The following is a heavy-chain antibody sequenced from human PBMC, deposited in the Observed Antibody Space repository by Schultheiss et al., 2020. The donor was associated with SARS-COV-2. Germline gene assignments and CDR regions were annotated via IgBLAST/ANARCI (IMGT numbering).Heavy chain of an antibody. CDR2: INHSGST. J-gene: IGHJ4*02. CDR3: ASRSGSSWYYFDY. V-gene: IGHV4-34*01. D-gene: IGHD6-13*01. Sequence: SETLSLTCAVYGGSFSGYYWSWIRQPPGKGLEWIGEINHSGSTNYNPSLKSRVTISVDTSKNQFSLKLSSVTAADTAVYYCASRSGSSWYYFDYWGQGTLVTVSS. CDR1: GGSFSGYY.